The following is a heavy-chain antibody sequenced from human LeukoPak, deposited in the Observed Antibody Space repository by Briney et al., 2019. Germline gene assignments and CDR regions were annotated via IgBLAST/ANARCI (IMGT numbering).Heavy chain of an antibody. Sequence: SGGSLRLSCAASGFTFSSYAMSWVRQAPGKGLEWVANIKQDGSEKYYVDSVKGRFTISRDNAKNSLYLQMNSLRAEDTAVYYCARERRWLQFNYYYGMDVWGQGTTVTVSS. CDR3: ARERRWLQFNYYYGMDV. CDR1: GFTFSSYA. V-gene: IGHV3-7*01. D-gene: IGHD5-24*01. CDR2: IKQDGSEK. J-gene: IGHJ6*02.